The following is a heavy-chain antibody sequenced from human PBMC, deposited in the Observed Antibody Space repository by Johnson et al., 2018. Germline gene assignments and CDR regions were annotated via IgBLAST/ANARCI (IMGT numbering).Heavy chain of an antibody. CDR3: ARDKSGGELGYAHYYGMDV. CDR1: EFPFKRYS. V-gene: IGHV3-33*01. CDR2: IWHDGSNK. Sequence: QVQLVESGGGVVQPGRSLGLSCAASEFPFKRYSMHWVRQAPGKGLECVAVIWHDGSNKYYGDSVKGRFTISRDNAKNMLYLQMNGLRVEDTAVYYCARDKSGGELGYAHYYGMDVWGQGTTVTVS. J-gene: IGHJ6*02. D-gene: IGHD3-16*01.